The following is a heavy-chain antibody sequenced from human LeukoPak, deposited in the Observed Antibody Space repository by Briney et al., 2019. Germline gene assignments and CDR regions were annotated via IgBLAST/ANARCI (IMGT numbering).Heavy chain of an antibody. V-gene: IGHV1-46*01. J-gene: IGHJ4*02. CDR2: INPSGGST. CDR1: GYTFTSYY. CDR3: ARGGDIAAGGTGFDY. Sequence: RRASVKVSCKASGYTFTSYYIHWARQAPGQGLEWLGIINPSGGSTSYAQKFQGRVTMTRDTSTSTVYMEVSSLRSEDTAVYYCARGGDIAAGGTGFDYWGQGTLVSVSS. D-gene: IGHD6-13*01.